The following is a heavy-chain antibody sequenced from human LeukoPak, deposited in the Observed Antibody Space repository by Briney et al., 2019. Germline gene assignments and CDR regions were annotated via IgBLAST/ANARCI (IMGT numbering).Heavy chain of an antibody. V-gene: IGHV4-59*01. CDR3: ARGGGYYYYYGMDV. CDR2: IYYSGST. CDR1: GGSISHYY. Sequence: SETLSLTCTVSGGSISHYYWSWIRQPPGKGLEWIGYIYYSGSTDYNPSLKSRVTISVDTSKNQFSLRLSSVTAADTAVYYCARGGGYYYYYGMDVWGQGTTVTVSS. D-gene: IGHD3-16*01. J-gene: IGHJ6*02.